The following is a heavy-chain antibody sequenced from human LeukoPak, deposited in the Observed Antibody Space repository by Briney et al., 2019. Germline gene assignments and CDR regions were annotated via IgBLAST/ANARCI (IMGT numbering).Heavy chain of an antibody. CDR1: GFTFSSYW. CDR2: IKQDGSEK. V-gene: IGHV3-7*01. CDR3: ARGLFVDTFDY. J-gene: IGHJ4*02. D-gene: IGHD5-18*01. Sequence: GGSLRLSCAASGFTFSSYWMGWVRQAPGKGLEWVANIKQDGSEKYYVDSVKGRFTISRDNAKNSLYLQMNSLRAEDTAVYYCARGLFVDTFDYWGQGTLVTVSS.